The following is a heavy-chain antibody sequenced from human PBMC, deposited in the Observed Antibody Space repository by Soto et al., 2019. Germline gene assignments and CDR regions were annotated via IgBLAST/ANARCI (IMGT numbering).Heavy chain of an antibody. J-gene: IGHJ5*02. CDR1: GGSFSGYY. V-gene: IGHV4-34*01. CDR3: ARGKRIAVAGIDP. CDR2: INHSGST. Sequence: QVQLQQWGAGLLKPSETLSLTCAVYGGSFSGYYWSWIRQPPGKGLEWIGEINHSGSTNYNPSLKSRVXXSXDXXKNQFSLKLSSVTAADTAVYYCARGKRIAVAGIDPWGQGTLVTVSS. D-gene: IGHD6-19*01.